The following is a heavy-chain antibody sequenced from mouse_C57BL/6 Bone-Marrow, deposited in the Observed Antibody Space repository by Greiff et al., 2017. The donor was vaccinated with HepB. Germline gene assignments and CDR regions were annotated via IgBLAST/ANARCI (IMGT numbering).Heavy chain of an antibody. CDR2: IHPNSGST. D-gene: IGHD4-1*01. V-gene: IGHV1-64*01. Sequence: QVQLQQPGAELVKPGASVKLSCKASGYTFTSYWMHWVKQRPGQGLEWIGMIHPNSGSTNYNEKFKSKATLTVDKSSSTANMQLSSLTSEDSAVYCCARWTGTWFAYWGQGTLVTVSA. CDR3: ARWTGTWFAY. CDR1: GYTFTSYW. J-gene: IGHJ3*01.